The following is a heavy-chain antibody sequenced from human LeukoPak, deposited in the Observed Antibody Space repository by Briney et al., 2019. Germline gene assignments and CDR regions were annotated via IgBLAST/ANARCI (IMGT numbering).Heavy chain of an antibody. J-gene: IGHJ5*02. D-gene: IGHD5-12*01. CDR3: ARDRGYGDHPSWFDP. CDR2: IHYSGTT. V-gene: IGHV4-59*01. Sequence: SETLSLTCTVSGGSINIYYWNWIRQPPGKGLEWIGYIHYSGTTNYNPSLKSRVTISVNTSKTQFSLKLSSVTAADTAVYYCARDRGYGDHPSWFDPWGQGTQVTVSS. CDR1: GGSINIYY.